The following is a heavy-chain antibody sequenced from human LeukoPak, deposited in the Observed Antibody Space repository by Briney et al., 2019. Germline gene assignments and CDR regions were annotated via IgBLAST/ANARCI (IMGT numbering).Heavy chain of an antibody. Sequence: ASVKVSCKASGYTFTGYYMHWVRQAPGQGLEWMGWISAYNGNTNYAQKLQGRVTMTTDTSTSTAYMELRSLRSDDTAVYYCARENGYRQWLVQENWFDPWGQGTLVTVSS. J-gene: IGHJ5*02. CDR3: ARENGYRQWLVQENWFDP. CDR2: ISAYNGNT. CDR1: GYTFTGYY. D-gene: IGHD6-19*01. V-gene: IGHV1-18*04.